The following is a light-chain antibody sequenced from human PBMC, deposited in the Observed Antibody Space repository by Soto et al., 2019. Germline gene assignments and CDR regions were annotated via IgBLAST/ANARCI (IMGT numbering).Light chain of an antibody. V-gene: IGKV3-11*01. CDR3: QQSYSTLGYT. J-gene: IGKJ2*01. CDR1: QSVSSY. Sequence: EIVLTQSPATLSLSPGERATLSCRASQSVSSYLAWYQQKPGQAPRLLIYDASNRATGIPARFSGSGSGTDFTLTISSLEPEDFATYYCQQSYSTLGYTFGQGTKLEIK. CDR2: DAS.